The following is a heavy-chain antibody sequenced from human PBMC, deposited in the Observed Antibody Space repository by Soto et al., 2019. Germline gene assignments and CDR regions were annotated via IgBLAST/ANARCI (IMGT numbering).Heavy chain of an antibody. CDR1: GFTFSTFT. D-gene: IGHD2-2*01. CDR2: ISGSGGSLRDP. V-gene: IGHV3-23*01. CDR3: AKARCTTASCYVPDY. J-gene: IGHJ4*02. Sequence: GGSLRLSCVASGFTFSTFTMSWVRQAPGKGLEWVAVISGSGGSLRDPSYADSVRGRFSISRDNSKNTLYLLMGSLRGEDTAMYYCAKARCTTASCYVPDYWGQGTLVTFSS.